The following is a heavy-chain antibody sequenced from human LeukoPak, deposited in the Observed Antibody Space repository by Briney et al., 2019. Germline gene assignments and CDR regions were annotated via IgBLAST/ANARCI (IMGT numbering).Heavy chain of an antibody. CDR2: ISSSGTTM. V-gene: IGHV3-11*04. Sequence: GGSLRPSCAASGFTFSDYYMSWIRQAPGKGLEWVSYISSSGTTMYYADSVKGRFTISRDNAQNSLYLQMNSLRAEDTAVYYCARDPPGYSGYENRFDYWGQGTLVTVSS. J-gene: IGHJ4*02. CDR1: GFTFSDYY. D-gene: IGHD5-12*01. CDR3: ARDPPGYSGYENRFDY.